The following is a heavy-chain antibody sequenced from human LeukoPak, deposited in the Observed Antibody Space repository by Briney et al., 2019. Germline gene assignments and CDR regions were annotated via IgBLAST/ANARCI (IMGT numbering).Heavy chain of an antibody. D-gene: IGHD5-12*01. V-gene: IGHV3-30-3*01. CDR2: ISNDGSEK. CDR3: ARDIEWLFDY. Sequence: LSGGSLRLSCAASGFTFSSYPMHWGRQAPGKGLEWVAVISNDGSEKHYADPVKGRFTISRDNSKNTLYLQMNSLRAEDTAVYYCARDIEWLFDYWGQGTLVTVSS. J-gene: IGHJ4*02. CDR1: GFTFSSYP.